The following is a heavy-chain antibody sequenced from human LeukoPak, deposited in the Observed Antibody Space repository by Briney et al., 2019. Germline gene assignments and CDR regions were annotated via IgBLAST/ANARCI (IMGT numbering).Heavy chain of an antibody. D-gene: IGHD3-22*01. CDR1: GFTFSSYG. V-gene: IGHV3-30*02. CDR3: AKDEGLYYYDSSGYSDY. Sequence: GGSLRLSCAASGFTFSSYGMHWVRQAPGKGLEWVAFIRYDGSDKYYADSVKGRFTISRDNSKNTLYLQMNSLRAEDTAVYYCAKDEGLYYYDSSGYSDYWGQGTLVTVSS. J-gene: IGHJ4*02. CDR2: IRYDGSDK.